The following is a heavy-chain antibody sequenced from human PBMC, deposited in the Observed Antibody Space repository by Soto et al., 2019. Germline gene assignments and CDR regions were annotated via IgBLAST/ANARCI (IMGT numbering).Heavy chain of an antibody. Sequence: SETLSLTCTVSGGSISSGGYYWSWIRQHPGKGLEWIGYIYYSGSTYYNPSLKSRVTISVDTSKNQFSLKLSSVTAADTAVYYCARAGWQWLVYFEYWGQGTLVTVSS. V-gene: IGHV4-31*03. CDR2: IYYSGST. J-gene: IGHJ4*02. CDR3: ARAGWQWLVYFEY. CDR1: GGSISSGGYY. D-gene: IGHD6-19*01.